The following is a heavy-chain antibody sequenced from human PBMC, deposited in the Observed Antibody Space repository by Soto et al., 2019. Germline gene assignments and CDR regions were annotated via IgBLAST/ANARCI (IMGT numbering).Heavy chain of an antibody. J-gene: IGHJ4*02. CDR1: GGLISSGDSY. V-gene: IGHV4-30-4*01. CDR3: AGREESRPSLAVDY. CDR2: IYDSGAA. Sequence: QVRLQESGPGLVKPSQTLSLTCTVSGGLISSGDSYWSWIRQPPGRGLEWIGYIYDSGAAYYNPSLKSRFSISVDTSKNQFSLKLTSVTAADTAVYYCAGREESRPSLAVDYWGQGDLVTVSS. D-gene: IGHD6-19*01.